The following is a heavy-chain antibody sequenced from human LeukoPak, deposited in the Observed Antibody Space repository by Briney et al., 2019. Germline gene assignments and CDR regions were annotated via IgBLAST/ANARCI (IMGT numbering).Heavy chain of an antibody. CDR3: ARRISYYYDSSGPPKGDAFDI. D-gene: IGHD3-22*01. CDR2: IYPGDSDT. CDR1: GYSFTSYW. V-gene: IGHV5-51*01. Sequence: GESLKISCKGSGYSFTSYWIGWVRQMPGKGLEWMGIIYPGDSDTRYSPSFQGQVTISADKSISTAYLQWSSLKASDTAMYYCARRISYYYDSSGPPKGDAFDIWGQGTMVTVSS. J-gene: IGHJ3*02.